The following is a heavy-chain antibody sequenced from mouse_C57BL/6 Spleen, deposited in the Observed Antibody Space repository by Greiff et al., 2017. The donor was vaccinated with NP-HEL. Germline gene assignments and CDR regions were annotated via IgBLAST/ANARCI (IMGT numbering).Heavy chain of an antibody. CDR1: GYAFSSSW. J-gene: IGHJ4*01. V-gene: IGHV1-82*01. D-gene: IGHD2-3*01. Sequence: QVQLKQSGPELVKPGASVKISCKASGYAFSSSWMNWVKQRPGKGLEWIGRIYPGDGDTNYNGKFKGKATLTADKSSSTAYMQLSSLTSEDSSVYFCARSDGYYEGAMDYWGQGTSVTVSS. CDR2: IYPGDGDT. CDR3: ARSDGYYEGAMDY.